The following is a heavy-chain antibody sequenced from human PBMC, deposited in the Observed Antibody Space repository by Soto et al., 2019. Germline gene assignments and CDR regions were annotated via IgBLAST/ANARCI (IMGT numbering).Heavy chain of an antibody. D-gene: IGHD1-26*01. J-gene: IGHJ5*02. V-gene: IGHV1-18*01. CDR1: GYTFTSYG. CDR3: ARAGGSYLGWFDT. Sequence: QVQLVQSGAEVKKPGASVKVSCKASGYTFTSYGISWVRQAPGQGLEWMGWISAYNGNTNYAQKLQGRVTMTTDTTTRTAYIELRSLRHDETAVYSCARAGGSYLGWFDTWGQGPLVTVSS. CDR2: ISAYNGNT.